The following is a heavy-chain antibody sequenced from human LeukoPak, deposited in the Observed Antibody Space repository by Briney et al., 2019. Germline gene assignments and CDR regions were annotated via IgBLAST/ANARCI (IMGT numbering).Heavy chain of an antibody. J-gene: IGHJ4*02. Sequence: PSETLSLTCAVYGGSFSGYYWSWLRQPPGKGLEWIGEINHSGSTNYNPSLKSRVTISLDTSKNQFSLKRSSVTAADTAVYYCASRMGSGFDYWGQGTLVTVSS. CDR3: ASRMGSGFDY. CDR2: INHSGST. CDR1: GGSFSGYY. V-gene: IGHV4-34*01. D-gene: IGHD6-19*01.